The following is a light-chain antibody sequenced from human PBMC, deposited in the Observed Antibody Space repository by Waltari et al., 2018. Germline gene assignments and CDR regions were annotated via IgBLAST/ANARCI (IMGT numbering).Light chain of an antibody. J-gene: IGLJ2*01. CDR1: SSDVGGYNS. CDR2: DVS. Sequence: QSALTQPAAVSGSPGQSITISCTGTSSDVGGYNSVSWCQHHPGTAPKLIIYDVSQRPAGFSDRFCGSKSGNTASLTISGLQPEDEADYFCCSYAGNYIHGLVGGGTKLTVL. V-gene: IGLV2-23*02. CDR3: CSYAGNYIHGL.